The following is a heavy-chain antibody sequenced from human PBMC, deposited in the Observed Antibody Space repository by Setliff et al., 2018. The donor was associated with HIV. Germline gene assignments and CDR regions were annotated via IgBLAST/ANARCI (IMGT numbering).Heavy chain of an antibody. J-gene: IGHJ4*02. Sequence: GGSLRLSCAPSGFTFGGYAMSWVRQAPGKGLAWVSGLSGSGVGTYYAGSVKGRFTISRDNSKNTVYLQMNSLRAEDTAMYYCAKTQTVITVYGPFDSWGQGTPVTVSS. CDR3: AKTQTVITVYGPFDS. D-gene: IGHD4-4*01. CDR2: LSGSGVGT. CDR1: GFTFGGYA. V-gene: IGHV3-23*01.